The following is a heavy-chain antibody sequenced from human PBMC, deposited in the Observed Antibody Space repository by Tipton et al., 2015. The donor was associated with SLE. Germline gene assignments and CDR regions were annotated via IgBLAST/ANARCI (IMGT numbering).Heavy chain of an antibody. CDR2: IYSSGST. CDR1: GGSIASYY. Sequence: GLVKPSETLSLTCTVSGGSIASYYLSWIRQSPGKGLEWLGYIYSSGSTNYNPSFRSRLTISVDTSKNQFSLRLSSVTAADTAVYYCARRRFQSASDSWGQGTVVSVSS. V-gene: IGHV4-4*09. J-gene: IGHJ4*02. D-gene: IGHD2-21*01. CDR3: ARRRFQSASDS.